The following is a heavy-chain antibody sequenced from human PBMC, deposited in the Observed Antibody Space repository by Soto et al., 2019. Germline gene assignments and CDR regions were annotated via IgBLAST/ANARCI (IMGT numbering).Heavy chain of an antibody. CDR3: AKEFGWELQLSHTYNTSGMEV. D-gene: IGHD1-1*01. CDR2: MSFDGSNK. V-gene: IGHV3-30*18. Sequence: VGSLRLSCASSVFTFRSYGMHCVRHSPGKWLEWVALMSFDGSNKYYADSVRGRFTISSDNSKSTLYLQMDILRPEDTAVYYCAKEFGWELQLSHTYNTSGMEVWGQGTTVIVS. CDR1: VFTFRSYG. J-gene: IGHJ6*01.